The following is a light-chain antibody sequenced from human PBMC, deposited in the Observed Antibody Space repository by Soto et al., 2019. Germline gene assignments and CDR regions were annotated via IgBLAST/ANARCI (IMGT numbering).Light chain of an antibody. CDR1: SSNIGSNT. CDR3: AAWDDSLSGYV. J-gene: IGLJ1*01. CDR2: SND. V-gene: IGLV1-44*01. Sequence: QSVLTQPPSTSGTPGQRVTISCSGSSSNIGSNTVNWYQQLPGAAPKLLIYSNDQRPSGVPDRLSGSKSGTSASLAFSGLRSEDEADYYCAAWDDSLSGYVFGTGTKLTVL.